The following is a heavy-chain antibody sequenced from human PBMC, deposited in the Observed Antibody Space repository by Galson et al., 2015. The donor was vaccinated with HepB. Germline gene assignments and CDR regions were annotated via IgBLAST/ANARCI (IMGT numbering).Heavy chain of an antibody. D-gene: IGHD3-9*01. Sequence: SVKVSCKASGDTFSLYPIHWVRQAPGQSLEWMGWINSANGDTKFARTFEDRVTFTSDRSSTTAYMEVRSLRSQDTAVYFCARGNTILSHLDLWGQGTLITVSS. CDR3: ARGNTILSHLDL. CDR2: INSANGDT. J-gene: IGHJ4*02. V-gene: IGHV1-3*01. CDR1: GDTFSLYP.